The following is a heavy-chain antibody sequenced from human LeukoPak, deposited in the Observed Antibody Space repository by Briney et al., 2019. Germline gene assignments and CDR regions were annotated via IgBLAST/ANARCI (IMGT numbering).Heavy chain of an antibody. D-gene: IGHD6-13*01. V-gene: IGHV5-51*01. Sequence: GESLKISCKDSRYSFTSYWIGWVRQRPGKGLEWMGIIYPGDSGTRYSPSFQGQVTISVDKSVSTAYLQWSSLKASDTAIYYCARRVARGFSSTSKTYYMDVWGKGTTVTVSS. J-gene: IGHJ6*03. CDR2: IYPGDSGT. CDR3: ARRVARGFSSTSKTYYMDV. CDR1: RYSFTSYW.